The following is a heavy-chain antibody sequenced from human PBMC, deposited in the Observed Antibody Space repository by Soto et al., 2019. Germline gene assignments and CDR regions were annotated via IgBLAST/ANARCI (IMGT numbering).Heavy chain of an antibody. CDR2: ISGSGGST. CDR3: ARRGPGTYFDY. V-gene: IGHV3-23*01. Sequence: EVQLLDSGGGLVQPGGSLRLSCAASGFTFSSYAMNWVRQAPGKGLEWVSVISGSGGSTYYADSVKGRCTISRDNSKNTLYLQMNSLRAEDTAVYYCARRGPGTYFDYWGQGTLVTVSS. D-gene: IGHD6-13*01. CDR1: GFTFSSYA. J-gene: IGHJ4*02.